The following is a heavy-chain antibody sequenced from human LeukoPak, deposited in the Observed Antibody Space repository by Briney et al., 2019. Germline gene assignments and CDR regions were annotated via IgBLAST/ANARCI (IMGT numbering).Heavy chain of an antibody. CDR2: SDPEDGET. J-gene: IGHJ5*02. CDR3: ATVPVIAAAPADNWFDP. Sequence: GASVKVSCKVSGYTLTELSMHWVRQAPGKGLEWMGGSDPEDGETIYAQKFQGRVTMTEDTSTDTAYMELSSLGSEDTAVYYCATVPVIAAAPADNWFDPWGQGTLVTVSS. V-gene: IGHV1-24*01. CDR1: GYTLTELS. D-gene: IGHD6-13*01.